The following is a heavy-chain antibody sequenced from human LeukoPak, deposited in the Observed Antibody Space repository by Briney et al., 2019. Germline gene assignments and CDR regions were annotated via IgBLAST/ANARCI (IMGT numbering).Heavy chain of an antibody. D-gene: IGHD3/OR15-3a*01. Sequence: NPSETLALTCIVSGYSIRNGFRWSWIRLSPGKGLEWIGDINYTRRPSYNPSLKSRVTISVDTSKNLFSLNLATVTAADTAIYFCARSETNDYMNFWGQGLQVIVSS. CDR3: ARSETNDYMNF. V-gene: IGHV4-38-2*02. J-gene: IGHJ4*02. CDR1: GYSIRNGFR. CDR2: INYTRRP.